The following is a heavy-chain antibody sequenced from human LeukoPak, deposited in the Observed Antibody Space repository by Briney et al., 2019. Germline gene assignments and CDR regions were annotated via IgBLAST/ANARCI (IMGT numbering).Heavy chain of an antibody. CDR3: ARLVAVGTGVDY. J-gene: IGHJ4*02. CDR2: IYHSGST. V-gene: IGHV4-4*02. CDR1: GGSINSSNW. Sequence: SETLFLTCAVSGGSINSSNWWSWVRQPPGRGLEWIGEIYHSGSTNYNPSLKSRVTISVDKSKNQFSLKLSSVTAADTAVYYCARLVAVGTGVDYWGQGTLVTVSS. D-gene: IGHD6-19*01.